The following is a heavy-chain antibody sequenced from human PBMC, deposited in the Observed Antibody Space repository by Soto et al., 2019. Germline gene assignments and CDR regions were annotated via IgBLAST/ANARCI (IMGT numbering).Heavy chain of an antibody. D-gene: IGHD5-12*01. V-gene: IGHV1-2*02. CDR2: ISPKSGDS. CDR1: GYTFTDYY. Sequence: QVQLVQSGAEVRKPGASVKVSCKASGYTFTDYYMHWVRQAPGQGLEWMGWISPKSGDSNYAQKFQGRVTITRDTSISTAYMELDSLRSDDTAVYYCARRGDGFKYDSWGQGKMVTVSS. J-gene: IGHJ3*02. CDR3: ARRGDGFKYDS.